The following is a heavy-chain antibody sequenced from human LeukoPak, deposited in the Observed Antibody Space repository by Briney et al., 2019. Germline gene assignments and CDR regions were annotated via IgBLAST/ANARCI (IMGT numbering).Heavy chain of an antibody. J-gene: IGHJ4*02. CDR1: GFTFSSYA. V-gene: IGHV3-30-3*01. CDR3: ARDLVAAAAPDY. D-gene: IGHD6-13*01. CDR2: ISYDGSNK. Sequence: GRSLRLSCAASGFTFSSYAMHWVRQAPGKGLEWVAVISYDGSNKYYADSVKGRFTISRDNSKNTLYLQMNSLGAEDTAVYYCARDLVAAAAPDYWGQGTLVTVSS.